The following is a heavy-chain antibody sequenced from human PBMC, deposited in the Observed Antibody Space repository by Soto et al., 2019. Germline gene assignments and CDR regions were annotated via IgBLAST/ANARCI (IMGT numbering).Heavy chain of an antibody. V-gene: IGHV3-23*01. D-gene: IGHD5-18*01. CDR2: VSGNGAVT. Sequence: EVQLLDSGGGLAQPGGSLRLSCAASGFTFGNYAMNWVRQAPGKGLEWVSTVSGNGAVTYYADSVKGRFTFSRDNSRTRLYLKMNNMRADETDIYFCAKVTASLKSFDYWGQGTLVTVSS. CDR3: AKVTASLKSFDY. CDR1: GFTFGNYA. J-gene: IGHJ4*02.